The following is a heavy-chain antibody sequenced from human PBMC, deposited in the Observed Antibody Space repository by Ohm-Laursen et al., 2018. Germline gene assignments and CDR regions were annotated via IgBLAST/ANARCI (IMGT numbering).Heavy chain of an antibody. CDR1: GFTFSSYA. J-gene: IGHJ4*02. V-gene: IGHV3-23*01. Sequence: SLRLSCTASGFTFSSYAMSWVRQAPGKGLEWVSAISGSGGSTYYADSVKGRFTISRDNAKNSLYLQMNSLRAEDTAVYYCARGTRSAPYWGQGTLVTVSS. D-gene: IGHD3-3*01. CDR2: ISGSGGST. CDR3: ARGTRSAPY.